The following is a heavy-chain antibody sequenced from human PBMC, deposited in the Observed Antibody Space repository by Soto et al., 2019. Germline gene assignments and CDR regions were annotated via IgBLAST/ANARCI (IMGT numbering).Heavy chain of an antibody. CDR3: ASYSTTTSFDY. CDR1: GGSISSYY. D-gene: IGHD2-2*01. J-gene: IGHJ4*02. CDR2: IYYSGST. Sequence: PSETLSLTCTVSGGSISSYYWSWIRQPPGKGLEWIGYIYYSGSTNYNPSLKSRVTISVDTSKNQFSLKLSSVTAADTAVYYCASYSTTTSFDYWGQGNLVTVSS. V-gene: IGHV4-59*01.